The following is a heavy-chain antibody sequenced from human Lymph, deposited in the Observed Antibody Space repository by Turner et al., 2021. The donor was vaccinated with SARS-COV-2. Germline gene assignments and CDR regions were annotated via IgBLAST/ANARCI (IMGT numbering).Heavy chain of an antibody. Sequence: QVLLVESGGGVVQPGRPLRLSCAASGFTFSTYAMHWVRQAPGKGLEWVAVISYDGSNKYYADSVKGRFTISRDNSKNTLYLQMNSLRAEDTAVYYCARARSGSYFDAFDIWGQGTMVTISS. CDR2: ISYDGSNK. D-gene: IGHD1-26*01. V-gene: IGHV3-30-3*01. J-gene: IGHJ3*02. CDR1: GFTFSTYA. CDR3: ARARSGSYFDAFDI.